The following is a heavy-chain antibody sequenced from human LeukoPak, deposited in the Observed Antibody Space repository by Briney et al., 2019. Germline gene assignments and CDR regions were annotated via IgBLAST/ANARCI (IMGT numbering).Heavy chain of an antibody. CDR1: GGSISSSSYY. Sequence: SETLSLTCTVSGGSISSSSYYWGWIRQPPGKGLEWIGSIYYSGSTYYNPPLKSRVTISVDTSKNQFSLKLSSVTAADTAVYYCARHKGVYEYSGYDLGGWFDPWGQGTLVTVSS. CDR2: IYYSGST. V-gene: IGHV4-39*01. CDR3: ARHKGVYEYSGYDLGGWFDP. J-gene: IGHJ5*02. D-gene: IGHD5-12*01.